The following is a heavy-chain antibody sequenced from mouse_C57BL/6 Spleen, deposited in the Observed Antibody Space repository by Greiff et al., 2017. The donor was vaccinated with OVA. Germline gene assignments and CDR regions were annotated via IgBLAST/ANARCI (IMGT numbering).Heavy chain of an antibody. V-gene: IGHV1-15*01. CDR1: GYTFTDYE. CDR3: TGDTTVVHFDY. D-gene: IGHD1-1*01. Sequence: VQLQESGAELVRPGASVTLSCKASGYTFTDYEMHWVKQTPVHGLEWIGAIDPETGGTAYNQKFKGKAILTADKSSSTAYMELRSLTSEDSAVYYCTGDTTVVHFDYWGQGTTLTVSS. CDR2: IDPETGGT. J-gene: IGHJ2*01.